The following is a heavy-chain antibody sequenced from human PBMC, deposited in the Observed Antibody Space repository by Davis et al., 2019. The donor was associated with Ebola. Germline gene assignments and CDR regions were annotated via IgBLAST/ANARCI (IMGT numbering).Heavy chain of an antibody. V-gene: IGHV4-59*08. CDR1: ARSLSTSS. CDR2: IYYSGST. J-gene: IGHJ4*02. CDR3: TSLYNWNYHLDY. Sequence: MPGRSLRLSCPVPARSLSTSSWRWIRQPPGKGLEWIGYIYYSGSTNYNPSLKSRVTLSVDTSKNQFSLKLSSVTAADTAVYYWTSLYNWNYHLDYWGQGTLVTVSS. D-gene: IGHD1-7*01.